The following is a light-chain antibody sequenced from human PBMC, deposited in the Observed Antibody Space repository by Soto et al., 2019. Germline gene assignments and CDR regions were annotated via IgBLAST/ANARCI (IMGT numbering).Light chain of an antibody. V-gene: IGKV1-39*01. J-gene: IGKJ1*01. CDR3: QQSYSPPWT. Sequence: DIQMTQSPSSLSASVGDRVTITCWASQMMSRYLNWYHQKAGRAPKLLISAASNLQTRVPSSFSGSGSGTEFTLTISSLQPEDFGTYYCQQSYSPPWTFGQGTKVDIK. CDR2: AAS. CDR1: QMMSRY.